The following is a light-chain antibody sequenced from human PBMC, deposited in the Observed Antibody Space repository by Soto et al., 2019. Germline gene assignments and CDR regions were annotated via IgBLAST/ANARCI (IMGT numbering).Light chain of an antibody. CDR3: QSYDSSLSVVV. CDR1: SSNIGAGYD. J-gene: IGLJ2*01. V-gene: IGLV1-40*01. Sequence: QSVLTQPPSVSVAPGQRVTISCTVSSSNIGAGYDVHWYQQLPGTAPKLLIYGNSNRPSGVPDRFSGSKSGTSASLAITGLQAEDEADYYCQSYDSSLSVVVFGGGTKVTVL. CDR2: GNS.